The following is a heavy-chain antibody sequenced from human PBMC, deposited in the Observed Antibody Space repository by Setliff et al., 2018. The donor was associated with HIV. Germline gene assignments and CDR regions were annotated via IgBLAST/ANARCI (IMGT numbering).Heavy chain of an antibody. CDR2: IYYSGST. D-gene: IGHD3-3*01. Sequence: ASETLSLPFTVSGGSISSYYWSWIRQPPGKGLEWIGYIYYSGSTNYNPSLKSRVTLSGDTSKNQFSLKLRYVIAADTAVYYCARIFGDQGYYYGMDVWGQGTTVTVSS. CDR3: ARIFGDQGYYYGMDV. J-gene: IGHJ6*01. CDR1: GGSISSYY. V-gene: IGHV4-59*01.